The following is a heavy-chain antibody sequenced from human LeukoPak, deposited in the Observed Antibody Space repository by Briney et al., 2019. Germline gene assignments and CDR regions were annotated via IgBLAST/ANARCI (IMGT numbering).Heavy chain of an antibody. V-gene: IGHV3-30-3*01. CDR1: GFTFSSYA. CDR3: AKVSWRDSGSSLDY. D-gene: IGHD1-26*01. Sequence: PGGSLRLSCAASGFTFSSYAMHWVRQAPGKGLEWVAVISYDGSNKYYADSVKGRFTISRDNSKNTLYLQMNSLRAEDTAVYYCAKVSWRDSGSSLDYWGQGTLVTVSS. CDR2: ISYDGSNK. J-gene: IGHJ4*02.